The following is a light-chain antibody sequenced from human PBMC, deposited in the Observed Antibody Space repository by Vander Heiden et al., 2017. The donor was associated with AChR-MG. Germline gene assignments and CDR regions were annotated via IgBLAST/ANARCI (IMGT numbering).Light chain of an antibody. CDR1: QSISSY. V-gene: IGKV1-39*01. CDR3: QQHESTPSIT. J-gene: IGKJ5*01. Sequence: DIKMTQSPSSLSASVGDRVTITCRASQSISSYLNWYQQKPGKAPKLLIYAASSLQSGVPSRFSGSRCGTAFTLTISSLQPEDFATYYCQQHESTPSITFGQRTRLDIK. CDR2: AAS.